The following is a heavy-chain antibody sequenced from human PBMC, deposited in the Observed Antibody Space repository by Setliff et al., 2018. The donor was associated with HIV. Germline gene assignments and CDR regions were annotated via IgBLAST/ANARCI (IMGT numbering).Heavy chain of an antibody. CDR3: ARGGGPDTNFDS. J-gene: IGHJ4*02. V-gene: IGHV4-39*07. CDR2: IYYSGST. CDR1: GETIRNGFYC. Sequence: SETLSLTCTVSGETIRNGFYCWHWMRQPPGKGLEWIGSIYYSGSTHYKSSLKSRVTISVDTSKNQFSLRLSSVTAADTAVYYCARGGGPDTNFDSWGRGTLVTVSS.